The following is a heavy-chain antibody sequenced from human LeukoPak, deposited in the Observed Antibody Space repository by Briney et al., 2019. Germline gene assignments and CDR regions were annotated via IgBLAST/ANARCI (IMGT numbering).Heavy chain of an antibody. CDR3: ATQPYYYDSSGYY. Sequence: GGSLRLSCAASGFTFSSYSMNWVRQAPGKGLEWVSSISSSSSYIYYADSVKDRFTISRDNAKNSLYLQMNSLRAEDTAVYYCATQPYYYDSSGYYWGQGTLVTVSS. V-gene: IGHV3-21*01. CDR2: ISSSSSYI. J-gene: IGHJ4*02. D-gene: IGHD3-22*01. CDR1: GFTFSSYS.